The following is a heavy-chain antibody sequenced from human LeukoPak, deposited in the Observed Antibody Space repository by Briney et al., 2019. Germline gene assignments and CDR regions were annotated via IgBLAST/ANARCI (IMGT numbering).Heavy chain of an antibody. CDR3: ARLYCSSTSCLLDY. D-gene: IGHD2-2*01. CDR2: ISSNGGNT. J-gene: IGHJ4*02. V-gene: IGHV3-64*01. CDR1: GFTLSTYA. Sequence: GGSLRLSCAASGFTLSTYAMHWVRRAPGKGLEYVSAISSNGGNTYYANSVKGRFTISRDNSKNTLSLQMGSLRAEDMAVYYCARLYCSSTSCLLDYWGQGTLVTVSS.